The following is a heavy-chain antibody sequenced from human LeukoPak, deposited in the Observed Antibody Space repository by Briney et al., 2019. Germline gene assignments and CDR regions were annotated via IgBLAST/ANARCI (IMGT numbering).Heavy chain of an antibody. CDR1: GFTFSSYA. D-gene: IGHD3-22*01. J-gene: IGHJ3*02. Sequence: GGSLRLSCAASGFTFSSYAMSWVRQAPGKGLEWVSAISGSGGSTYYADSVKGRFTISRDNSKNTLYLQMNSLRAEDTAVYYCAKAEDYDSSGNDAFDIRGQGTMVTVSS. V-gene: IGHV3-23*01. CDR2: ISGSGGST. CDR3: AKAEDYDSSGNDAFDI.